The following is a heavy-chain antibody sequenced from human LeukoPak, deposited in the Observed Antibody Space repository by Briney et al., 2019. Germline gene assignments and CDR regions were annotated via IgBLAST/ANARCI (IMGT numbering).Heavy chain of an antibody. CDR2: ISYDGSNK. D-gene: IGHD3-3*01. V-gene: IGHV3-30-3*01. CDR3: ARDALLRFLEWLPYYYYYYGMDV. CDR1: GFTFSSYA. Sequence: GGSLRLSCAASGFTFSSYAMHWVRQAPGKGLEWAAVISYDGSNKYYADSVKGRFTIPRDNSKNTLYLQMNSLRAEDTAVYYCARDALLRFLEWLPYYYYYYGMDVWGQGTTVTVSS. J-gene: IGHJ6*02.